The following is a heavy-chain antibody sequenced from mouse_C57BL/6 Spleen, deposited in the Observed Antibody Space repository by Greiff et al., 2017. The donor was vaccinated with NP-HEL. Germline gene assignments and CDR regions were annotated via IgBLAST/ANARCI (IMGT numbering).Heavy chain of an antibody. J-gene: IGHJ3*01. V-gene: IGHV1-15*01. CDR3: TSHSSGYTWFAY. CDR2: IDPETGGT. D-gene: IGHD3-2*02. Sequence: QVQLQQSGAELVRPGASVTLSCKASGYTFTDYEMHWVKQTPVHGLEWIGAIDPETGGTAYNQKFKGKAILTADNSSSTAYMELRSLTSEDSAVYYCTSHSSGYTWFAYWGQGTLVTVSA. CDR1: GYTFTDYE.